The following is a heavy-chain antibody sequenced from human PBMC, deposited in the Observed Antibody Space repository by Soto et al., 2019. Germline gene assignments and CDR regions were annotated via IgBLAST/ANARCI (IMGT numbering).Heavy chain of an antibody. J-gene: IGHJ6*01. CDR3: AKGGHSSSLYSYGMGV. V-gene: IGHV3-23*01. D-gene: IGHD6-6*01. CDR1: GFTFSSYA. CDR2: ITGSGDNT. Sequence: GGSLRLSCASSGFTFSSYAMSCVRHSPGKGLEWVSGITGSGDNTYYADSVKGRFTISRDNPKNTLYLQMNSLRVEDTAVYYCAKGGHSSSLYSYGMGVWGQGTTVTLSS.